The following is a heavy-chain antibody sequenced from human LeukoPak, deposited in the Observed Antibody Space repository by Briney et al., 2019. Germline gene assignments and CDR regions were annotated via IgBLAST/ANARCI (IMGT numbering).Heavy chain of an antibody. CDR3: ARERTPKPHYGSGTFYRYFDL. CDR2: ISSSGSTI. CDR1: GFTFSDYY. V-gene: IGHV3-11*04. D-gene: IGHD3-10*01. Sequence: PGGSLRLSCAASGFTFSDYYMNWIRQAPGKGLEWVSFISSSGSTIYYADSVKGRFTLSRDKATNSLYLQMNSLRPEDTAVYYCARERTPKPHYGSGTFYRYFDLWGQGALVTVSS. J-gene: IGHJ4*02.